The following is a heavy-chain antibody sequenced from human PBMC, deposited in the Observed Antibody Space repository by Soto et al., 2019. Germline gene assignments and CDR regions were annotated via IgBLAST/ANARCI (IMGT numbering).Heavy chain of an antibody. D-gene: IGHD3-10*01. V-gene: IGHV3-33*01. Sequence: QVQLVESGGGVVQPGRSLRLSCAASGFTFSSYGMHWVRQAPGKGLEWVAVIWYDGSDKYYADSVKGRFTISRDNSKNTLYLHMNSLRAEDTAVYYCACQGGAGVPNDYWGQGTLVTVSS. CDR3: ACQGGAGVPNDY. CDR2: IWYDGSDK. CDR1: GFTFSSYG. J-gene: IGHJ4*02.